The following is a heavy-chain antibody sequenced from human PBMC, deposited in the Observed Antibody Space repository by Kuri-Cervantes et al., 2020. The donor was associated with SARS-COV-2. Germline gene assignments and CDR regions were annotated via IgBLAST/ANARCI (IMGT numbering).Heavy chain of an antibody. CDR2: ISYDGSNK. D-gene: IGHD1-26*01. V-gene: IGHV3-30*04. CDR3: AKGWGWEPDDY. J-gene: IGHJ4*02. CDR1: RFTFSSYA. Sequence: GESLKISCAASRFTFSSYAMHWVRQAPGKGLEWVAVISYDGSNKYYADSVKGRFTISRDNSKNTLYLQMNSLRAEDTAVYYCAKGWGWEPDDYWGQGTLVTVSS.